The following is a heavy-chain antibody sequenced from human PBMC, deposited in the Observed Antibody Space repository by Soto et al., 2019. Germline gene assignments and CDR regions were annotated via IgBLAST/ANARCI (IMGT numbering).Heavy chain of an antibody. V-gene: IGHV3-30*03. Sequence: QVQLVESGGGVVQPGRSLRLSCAASGFTFSSYGMHWVRQAPGKGLEWVAVISYDGSNKYYADSVKGRFTISRDNSKNTLYLQMNSLRADDTAVYYCATDAVGEGFGELDGNAFDIWGQGTMVTVSS. CDR3: ATDAVGEGFGELDGNAFDI. D-gene: IGHD3-10*01. J-gene: IGHJ3*02. CDR2: ISYDGSNK. CDR1: GFTFSSYG.